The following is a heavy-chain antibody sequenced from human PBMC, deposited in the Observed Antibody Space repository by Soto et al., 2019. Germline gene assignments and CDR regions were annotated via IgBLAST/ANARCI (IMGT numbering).Heavy chain of an antibody. CDR2: IKTDGSTT. CDR1: GFTFSNHW. CDR3: ARNWNGVDY. D-gene: IGHD1-1*01. J-gene: IGHJ4*02. Sequence: EVQLVESGGGLVQPGESLRVSCAASGFTFSNHWMHWVRQAPGKGPVWVARIKTDGSTTNYADYVKGRFTVSRDNAKNTLFLQMNSLRVEDTAVYYCARNWNGVDYWGQGTLVTVSS. V-gene: IGHV3-74*01.